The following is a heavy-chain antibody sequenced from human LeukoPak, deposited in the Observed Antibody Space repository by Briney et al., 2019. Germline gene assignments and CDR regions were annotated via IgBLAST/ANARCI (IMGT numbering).Heavy chain of an antibody. CDR3: ARDSDSSGHCYMDYFDY. D-gene: IGHD3-22*01. CDR2: ISSSSRDI. Sequence: PGGSLRLSCAASGFTFTSYAMNWVRQAPGKGLEWVSSISSSSRDINYADSVKGRFAISRDNAWNSLYLQMNSLRAEDTAVYYCARDSDSSGHCYMDYFDYWGQGALVTVSS. CDR1: GFTFTSYA. V-gene: IGHV3-21*01. J-gene: IGHJ4*02.